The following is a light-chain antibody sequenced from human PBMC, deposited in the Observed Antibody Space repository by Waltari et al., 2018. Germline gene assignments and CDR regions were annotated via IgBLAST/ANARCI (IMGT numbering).Light chain of an antibody. CDR1: QAISSW. J-gene: IGKJ2*01. CDR3: QQANSFPYT. Sequence: DIQMTQSPSSVSASVGDTVIITCRASQAISSWLAWYQQKPGKAPKLLIYAASSLQSGVPSRFSGSGSGTDFTLTISSLQPEDFATYYCQQANSFPYTFGQGTNLEI. CDR2: AAS. V-gene: IGKV1D-12*01.